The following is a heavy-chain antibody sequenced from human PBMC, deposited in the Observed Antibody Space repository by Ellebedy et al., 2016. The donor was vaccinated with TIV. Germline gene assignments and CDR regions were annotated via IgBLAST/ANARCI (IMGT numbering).Heavy chain of an antibody. D-gene: IGHD3-22*01. J-gene: IGHJ4*02. CDR1: GDTLSRHA. CDR3: AREGSIGMYYYDSTGFYRGVLDY. CDR2: IIPVLGTT. Sequence: AASVKVSCKASGDTLSRHAISWVRQAPGQGLEWMGGIIPVLGTTNYARKFQDRVTISADEGTSTAYMELSSLTSEDTAIYFCAREGSIGMYYYDSTGFYRGVLDYWGQGTLVTVSS. V-gene: IGHV1-69*13.